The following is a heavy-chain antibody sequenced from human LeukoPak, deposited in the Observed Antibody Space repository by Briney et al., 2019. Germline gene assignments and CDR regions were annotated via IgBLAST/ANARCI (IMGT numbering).Heavy chain of an antibody. D-gene: IGHD5-24*01. CDR3: ARGNGFGDGYFRQDY. V-gene: IGHV1-8*01. J-gene: IGHJ4*02. CDR1: GYTFTSYD. CDR2: MNPNSGNT. Sequence: ASVKVSCKASGYTFTSYDINWVRQATGQGREWMGWMNPNSGNTGYAQKFQGRVTMTRNTSISTAYMELSSLRSEDTAVYYCARGNGFGDGYFRQDYWGQGTLVTVSS.